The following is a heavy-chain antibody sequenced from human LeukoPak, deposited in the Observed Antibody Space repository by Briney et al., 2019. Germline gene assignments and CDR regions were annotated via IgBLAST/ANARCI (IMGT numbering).Heavy chain of an antibody. CDR3: ARDLPDHGIDV. J-gene: IGHJ6*02. D-gene: IGHD1-14*01. CDR2: INPNSGGT. Sequence: ASVNVSCKASGYTFTGYYMHWVRQAPGQRLEWMGWINPNSGGTNYAQKFQGWVTMTRDTSISTAYMELSRLRSDDTAVYYCARDLPDHGIDVWGQGTTVTVSS. V-gene: IGHV1-2*04. CDR1: GYTFTGYY.